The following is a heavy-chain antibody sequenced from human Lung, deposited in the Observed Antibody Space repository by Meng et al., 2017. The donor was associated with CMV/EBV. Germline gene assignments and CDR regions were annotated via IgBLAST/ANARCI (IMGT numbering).Heavy chain of an antibody. CDR2: INYSGTT. CDR1: GGSLNGYY. D-gene: IGHD2-2*01. Sequence: SETLSLXCAVYGGSLNGYYWSWIRQPPGKGLEWIAEINYSGTTNYSPSLKSRVTISLHSSKNQFSLNLNSVTAADTAVYYCARAYCSSTSCPEGYWGQGALVTFSS. CDR3: ARAYCSSTSCPEGY. V-gene: IGHV4-34*01. J-gene: IGHJ4*02.